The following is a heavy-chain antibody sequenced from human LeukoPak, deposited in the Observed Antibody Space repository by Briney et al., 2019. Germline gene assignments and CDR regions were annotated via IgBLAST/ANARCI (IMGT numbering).Heavy chain of an antibody. CDR3: ATNLIGAGEYFQQ. CDR1: GFTFSSYS. CDR2: ISSGGDIM. D-gene: IGHD2/OR15-2a*01. V-gene: IGHV3-48*04. Sequence: PGGSLRLSRAASGFTFSSYSMDWVRQAPGKGLEWVSYISSGGDIMHYADSVKGRFTSSRDNAKNSRHLEMNSLGAEDTAVYYCATNLIGAGEYFQQWGQGTLVTVSS. J-gene: IGHJ1*01.